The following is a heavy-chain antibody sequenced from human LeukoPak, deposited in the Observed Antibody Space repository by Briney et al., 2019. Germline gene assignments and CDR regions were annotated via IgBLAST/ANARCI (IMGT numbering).Heavy chain of an antibody. CDR1: GFSFSTFY. CDR3: ARTRSSSGYLDV. CDR2: IHPNGFIK. V-gene: IGHV1-46*01. D-gene: IGHD3-10*01. Sequence: ASVKVSCKTFGFSFSTFYIHWLRRAPGQGLEWMGIIHPNGFIKSYAQRFKGRVSMTRDPSTSTVYMELNSLIFDDTAVYYCARTRSSSGYLDVWGTGTTVTVSS. J-gene: IGHJ6*03.